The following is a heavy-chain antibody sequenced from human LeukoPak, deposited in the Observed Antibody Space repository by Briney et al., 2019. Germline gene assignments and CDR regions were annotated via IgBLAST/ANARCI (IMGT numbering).Heavy chain of an antibody. Sequence: GGSLRLSCAASGFPLNNYAMSWVRQAPGKGLEWVSAISDSGGSTYYADSVKGRFTIPRDKSKNTLYLQMNSLRAEDTAVYYCARDLAGTTSFDYWGQGTLVTVSS. CDR2: ISDSGGST. CDR3: ARDLAGTTSFDY. J-gene: IGHJ4*02. CDR1: GFPLNNYA. D-gene: IGHD1/OR15-1a*01. V-gene: IGHV3-23*01.